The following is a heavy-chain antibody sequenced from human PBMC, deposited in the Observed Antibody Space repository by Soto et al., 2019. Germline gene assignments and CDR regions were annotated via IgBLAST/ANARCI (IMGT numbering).Heavy chain of an antibody. Sequence: RSETLSLTCAVSGYSIISGYFWGWIRQPPGKALEFIGNIYYSGSTYYNPSLKSRASLSVDTSNNQFSLKLSSVTVADTAVYYCVRVLSEDWFDPWGQGTLVTVSS. CDR1: GYSIISGYF. CDR2: IYYSGST. J-gene: IGHJ5*02. V-gene: IGHV4-38-2*01. CDR3: VRVLSEDWFDP.